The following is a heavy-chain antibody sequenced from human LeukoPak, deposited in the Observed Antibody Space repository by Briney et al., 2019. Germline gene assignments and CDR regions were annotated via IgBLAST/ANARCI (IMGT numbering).Heavy chain of an antibody. J-gene: IGHJ5*02. V-gene: IGHV4-61*08. CDR3: AGTTVPYRWFDP. D-gene: IGHD4-11*01. Sequence: SETLSLTCTVSGGSISSGDYYWSWIRQPPGKGLEWIGYIYYSGSTNYNPSLKSRVTISVDTSKNQFSLKLSSVTAADTAVYYCAGTTVPYRWFDPWGQGTLVTVSS. CDR1: GGSISSGDYY. CDR2: IYYSGST.